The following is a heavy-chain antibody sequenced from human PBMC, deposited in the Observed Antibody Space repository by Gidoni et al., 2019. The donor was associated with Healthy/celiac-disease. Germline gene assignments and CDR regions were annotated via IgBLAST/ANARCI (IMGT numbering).Heavy chain of an antibody. Sequence: EVQLVQSGAAVKKPGESLKISCKGSGYGFTSYWIGWVRQTPGKGLEWMGIIYPDDSDTRYSPSFQGQVTISADKSIATAYLQWSSLKASDTAMYYCARSMCGGDCTDAFDIWGQGTMVTVSS. CDR1: GYGFTSYW. V-gene: IGHV5-51*03. J-gene: IGHJ3*02. CDR2: IYPDDSDT. D-gene: IGHD2-21*02. CDR3: ARSMCGGDCTDAFDI.